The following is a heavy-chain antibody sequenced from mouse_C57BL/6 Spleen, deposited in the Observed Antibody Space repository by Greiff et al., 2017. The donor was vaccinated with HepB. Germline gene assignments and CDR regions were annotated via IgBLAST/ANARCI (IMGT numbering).Heavy chain of an antibody. CDR2: IYPRDGST. J-gene: IGHJ1*03. D-gene: IGHD1-1*01. CDR3: ARDNYYGSSRWYFDV. Sequence: VKLMESGPELVKPGASVKLSCKASGYTFTSYDINWVKQRPGQGLEWIGWIYPRDGSTKYNEKFKGKATLTVDTSSSTAYMELHSLTSEDSAVYFCARDNYYGSSRWYFDVWGTGTTVTVSS. V-gene: IGHV1-85*01. CDR1: GYTFTSYD.